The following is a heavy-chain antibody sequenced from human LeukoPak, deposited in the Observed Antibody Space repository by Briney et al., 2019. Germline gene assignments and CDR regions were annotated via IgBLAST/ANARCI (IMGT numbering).Heavy chain of an antibody. V-gene: IGHV3-23*01. CDR3: ARVPKDEVVVVLYYFDY. CDR2: ISGSGGST. J-gene: IGHJ4*02. D-gene: IGHD2-21*01. Sequence: GGCLRLSCAASGFTFSSYAMSWVRHAPGKGLEWVSAISGSGGSTYYADSVKGRFTISRDNSKNTLYLQMNSLRAEDTAVYYCARVPKDEVVVVLYYFDYWGQGTLVTVSS. CDR1: GFTFSSYA.